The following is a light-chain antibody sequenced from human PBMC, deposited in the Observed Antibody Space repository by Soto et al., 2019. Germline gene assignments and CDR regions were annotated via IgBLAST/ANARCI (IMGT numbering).Light chain of an antibody. CDR2: EVS. CDR1: SSDVGGYNY. V-gene: IGLV2-8*01. J-gene: IGLJ1*01. Sequence: QSALTQPPSASGSPGQSVTISCTGTSSDVGGYNYVSWYQQHPGKAPKLMIYEVSKRPSGVPDRFSGSKSGNTASLTVSGLQAEDEADYYCSSYAGSTPYVFGTGTKLTV. CDR3: SSYAGSTPYV.